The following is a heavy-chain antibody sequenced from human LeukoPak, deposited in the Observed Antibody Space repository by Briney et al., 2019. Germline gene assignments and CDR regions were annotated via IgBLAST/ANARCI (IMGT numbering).Heavy chain of an antibody. CDR3: ARSRGSGSYSTYYGMDV. V-gene: IGHV1-2*02. Sequence: ASVKVSCKASGYTFTDYSDYYIHWVRQAPGQGLEWMRWISPHSGVTNYAQKFQGRVTMTRDTSISTAYMELGSLKSDDTAVYYCARSRGSGSYSTYYGMDVWGQGTTVTVSS. D-gene: IGHD3-10*01. J-gene: IGHJ6*02. CDR1: GYTFTDYSDYY. CDR2: ISPHSGVT.